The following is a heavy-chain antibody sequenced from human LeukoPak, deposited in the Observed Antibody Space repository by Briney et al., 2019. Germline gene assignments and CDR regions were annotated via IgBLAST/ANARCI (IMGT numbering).Heavy chain of an antibody. CDR2: IYNSGST. V-gene: IGHV4-39*01. D-gene: IGHD3-22*01. CDR1: GGSISSSTYY. CDR3: ARPSEQRDYYDSSDYYPY. J-gene: IGHJ4*02. Sequence: PSETLSLTCNVSGGSISSSTYYWGWIRQPPGKGLEWIGSIYNSGSTYYNPSLKSRVTIAVDTSKNQFSLKLSSVTAADTAVYYCARPSEQRDYYDSSDYYPYWGQGTLVTVSS.